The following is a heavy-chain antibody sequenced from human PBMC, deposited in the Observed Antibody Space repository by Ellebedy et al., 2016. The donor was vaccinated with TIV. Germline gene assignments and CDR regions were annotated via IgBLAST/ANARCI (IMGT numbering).Heavy chain of an antibody. CDR3: ARDTTVVRGVITYYFDY. CDR1: GFTVSSNY. J-gene: IGHJ4*02. Sequence: PGGSLRLSCAASGFTVSSNYMSWVRQAPGKGLEWVSVIYSGGSTYYADSVKGRFTISRDNYKNTLYLQMNSLRAEDTAVYYCARDTTVVRGVITYYFDYWGQGTLVTVSS. CDR2: IYSGGST. D-gene: IGHD3-10*01. V-gene: IGHV3-66*01.